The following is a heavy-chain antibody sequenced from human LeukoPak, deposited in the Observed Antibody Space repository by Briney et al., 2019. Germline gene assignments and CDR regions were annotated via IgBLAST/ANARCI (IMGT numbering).Heavy chain of an antibody. CDR2: INHSGST. V-gene: IGHV4-34*01. J-gene: IGHJ4*02. Sequence: SETLSLTCAVYGGSFSGYYWGWIRQPPGKGLEWIGEINHSGSTNYNPSLKSRVTISVDTSKNQFSLKLSSVTAADTAVYYCARMMRVRGTKFDYWGQGTLVTVSS. D-gene: IGHD3-10*01. CDR3: ARMMRVRGTKFDY. CDR1: GGSFSGYY.